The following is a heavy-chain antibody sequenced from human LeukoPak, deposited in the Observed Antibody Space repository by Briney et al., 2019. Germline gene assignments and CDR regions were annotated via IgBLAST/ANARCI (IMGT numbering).Heavy chain of an antibody. CDR3: ASYYYDSSGYWVHAFDI. J-gene: IGHJ3*02. V-gene: IGHV3-48*03. CDR1: GFTFSSYE. Sequence: GGSLRLSCAVSGFTFSSYEMNWVRQAPGKGLEWVSYISSSGRTIYNADSVKGRFTISRDNAKTSLYLQMNSLRAEDTAVYYCASYYYDSSGYWVHAFDIWGQGTMVTVSS. D-gene: IGHD3-22*01. CDR2: ISSSGRTI.